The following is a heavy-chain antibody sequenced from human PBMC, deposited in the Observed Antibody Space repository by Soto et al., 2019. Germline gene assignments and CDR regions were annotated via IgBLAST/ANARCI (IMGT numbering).Heavy chain of an antibody. CDR3: LRGALWTSSYVQDDL. D-gene: IGHD3-3*01. CDR1: GFTLSSYW. V-gene: IGHV3-74*01. Sequence: EVQLVESGGGLVQPGGSLRLSCAASGFTLSSYWMHWVRQAPGKGLVWVSRITSDGTNTNYADSVKGRFTISRDNAKNTIYLQRNSLRAEDTAMYYCLRGALWTSSYVQDDLWGQGALVAVSS. J-gene: IGHJ5*02. CDR2: ITSDGTNT.